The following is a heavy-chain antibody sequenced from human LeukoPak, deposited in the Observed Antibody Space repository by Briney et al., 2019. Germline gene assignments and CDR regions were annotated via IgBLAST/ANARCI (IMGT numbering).Heavy chain of an antibody. D-gene: IGHD2-21*02. CDR1: GGTFSSYA. CDR2: IIPIFGTA. V-gene: IGHV1-69*01. J-gene: IGHJ6*03. CDR3: ARGLRGGHYYYMDV. Sequence: SVKVSCKASGGTFSSYAISWVRQAPGQGLEWMGGIIPIFGTANYAQKFQGRVTISADESTSTAYMELSSLRSEDTAMYYCARGLRGGHYYYMDVWGKGTTVTVSS.